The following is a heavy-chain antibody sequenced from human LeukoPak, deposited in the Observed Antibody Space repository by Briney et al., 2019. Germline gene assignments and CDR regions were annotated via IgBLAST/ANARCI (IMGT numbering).Heavy chain of an antibody. Sequence: SETLSLTCGVSGDSVTSGHWWTWVRQPPGRGLEWIGEIYHSGTTSYNPSLKSRVSISVDKSKNQFSLKLNSVTAADTAVYFCARLYYYDSRGLRPFDPWGQGTLVTVSS. CDR3: ARLYYYDSRGLRPFDP. J-gene: IGHJ5*02. CDR1: GDSVTSGHW. V-gene: IGHV4/OR15-8*01. CDR2: IYHSGTT. D-gene: IGHD3-22*01.